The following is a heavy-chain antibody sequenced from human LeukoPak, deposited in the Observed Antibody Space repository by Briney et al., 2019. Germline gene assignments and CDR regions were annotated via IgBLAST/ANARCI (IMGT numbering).Heavy chain of an antibody. CDR2: MKRDGSYR. D-gene: IGHD1-26*01. CDR1: GFTFSYHW. J-gene: IGHJ4*02. V-gene: IGHV3-7*01. CDR3: ARDWSDLTTNPPDY. Sequence: GGSLRLSCAASGFTFSYHWMTWVRQAPGKGLEWVANMKRDGSYRYYLDSVKGRFTISRDNTKNSLYLQMNSLRVEDTAVYYCARDWSDLTTNPPDYWGQGTLVTVSS.